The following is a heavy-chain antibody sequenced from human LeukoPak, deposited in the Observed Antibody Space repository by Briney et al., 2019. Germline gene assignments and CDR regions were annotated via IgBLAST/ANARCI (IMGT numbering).Heavy chain of an antibody. V-gene: IGHV3-33*01. CDR1: GFTFSSYG. CDR3: ARDSSSGYYFDY. D-gene: IGHD3-22*01. Sequence: GRSLRLSCAASGFTFSSYGMHWVRQAPGKGLEWVAVIWYDGSNKYYAGSVKGRFTISRDNSKNTLYLQMNSLRAEDTAVYYCARDSSSGYYFDYWGQGTLVTVSS. J-gene: IGHJ4*02. CDR2: IWYDGSNK.